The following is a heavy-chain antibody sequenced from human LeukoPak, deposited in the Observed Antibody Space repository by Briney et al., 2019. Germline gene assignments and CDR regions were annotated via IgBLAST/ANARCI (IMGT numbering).Heavy chain of an antibody. V-gene: IGHV3-30*18. CDR1: GFTFSSYG. CDR2: ISYDGSNK. Sequence: GGSLRLSCAASGFTFSSYGMHWVRQAPGKGLEWVAVISYDGSNKYYADSVKGRFTISRDNSKNTLYLQMNSLRAEDTAVYYCAKGLPNDSGPAFDIWGQGTMVTVSS. J-gene: IGHJ3*02. D-gene: IGHD1-1*01. CDR3: AKGLPNDSGPAFDI.